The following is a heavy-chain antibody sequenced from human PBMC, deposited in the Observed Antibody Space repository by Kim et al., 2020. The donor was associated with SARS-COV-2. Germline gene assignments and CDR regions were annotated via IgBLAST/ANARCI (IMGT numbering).Heavy chain of an antibody. CDR3: LAEIGSRSFDH. CDR2: IAYDGSHI. D-gene: IGHD3-10*01. Sequence: GGSLRLSCAASGFTFSAHALHWVRQAPGKGLEWVAHIAYDGSHISYPDSVKGRFIISRDDTKSTLYLQMNSLRPEDTAVYYCLAEIGSRSFDHWGQGTLGTVSS. V-gene: IGHV3-30*04. CDR1: GFTFSAHA. J-gene: IGHJ4*02.